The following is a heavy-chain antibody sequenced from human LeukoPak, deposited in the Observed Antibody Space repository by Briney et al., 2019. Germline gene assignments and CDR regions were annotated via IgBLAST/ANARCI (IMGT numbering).Heavy chain of an antibody. D-gene: IGHD4-11*01. CDR3: ARDDYSVTTHYYYYGMDV. J-gene: IGHJ6*02. CDR1: GYTFTSYG. V-gene: IGHV1-18*01. Sequence: ASVKVSCTASGYTFTSYGISWVRQAPGQGLEWMGWISAYNGNTNYAQKLQGRVTMTTDTSTSTAYMELRSLRSDDTAVYYCARDDYSVTTHYYYYGMDVWGQGTTVTVSS. CDR2: ISAYNGNT.